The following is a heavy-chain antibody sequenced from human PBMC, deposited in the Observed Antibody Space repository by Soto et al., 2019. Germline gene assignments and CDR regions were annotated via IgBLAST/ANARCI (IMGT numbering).Heavy chain of an antibody. J-gene: IGHJ5*02. CDR3: AREGLAAAGTENWFDP. CDR1: GGSIRSGGYY. V-gene: IGHV4-31*03. CDR2: IYYSGST. D-gene: IGHD6-13*01. Sequence: SETLSLTCTVPGGSIRSGGYYWSWIRQHPGKGLEWIGYIYYSGSTYYNPSLKSRVTISVDTSKNQFSLKLSSVTAADTAVYYCAREGLAAAGTENWFDPWGQGTLVTVSS.